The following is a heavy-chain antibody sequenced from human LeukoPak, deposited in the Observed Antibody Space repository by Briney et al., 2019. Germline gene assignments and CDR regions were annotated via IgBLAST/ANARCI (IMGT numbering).Heavy chain of an antibody. D-gene: IGHD5-24*01. V-gene: IGHV3-30*04. CDR2: ISYDGSNK. Sequence: GGSLRLSCAASGFTFSSYAMHWVRQAPGKGLEGVAVISYDGSNKYYADSVKGRFTISRDNSKNTLYLQMNSLRAEDTAVYYCARGGGLRAYYFDYWGQGTLVTVSS. CDR1: GFTFSSYA. CDR3: ARGGGLRAYYFDY. J-gene: IGHJ4*02.